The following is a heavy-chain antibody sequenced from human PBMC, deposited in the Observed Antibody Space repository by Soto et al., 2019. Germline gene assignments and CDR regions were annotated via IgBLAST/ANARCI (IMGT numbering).Heavy chain of an antibody. Sequence: QVQLVQSGAEVKKPGASVKVSCKASGYTFTSYAMHWVRQAPGQRLEWMGWINAGNGNTKYSQKFQGRVTITRDTSASTAYMELSSLRSEDTAVYYCARKTTFSSSWYYFDYWGQGTLVTVSS. V-gene: IGHV1-3*01. CDR3: ARKTTFSSSWYYFDY. CDR2: INAGNGNT. D-gene: IGHD6-13*01. J-gene: IGHJ4*02. CDR1: GYTFTSYA.